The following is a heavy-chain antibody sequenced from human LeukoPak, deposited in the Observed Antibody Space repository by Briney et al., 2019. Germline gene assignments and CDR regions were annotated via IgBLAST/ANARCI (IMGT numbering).Heavy chain of an antibody. D-gene: IGHD5-24*01. CDR1: GFTFSSYS. V-gene: IGHV3-21*01. J-gene: IGHJ6*02. CDR3: ARDGEGYNIAYGMDV. CDR2: ISSSSSYI. Sequence: NPGGSLRLSCAASGFTFSSYSMNWVRQAPGKGLEWVSSISSSSSYIYYADSVKGRFTISRDNAKNSLYLQMNSLRAEDTAVYYCARDGEGYNIAYGMDVWGQGTTVTVSS.